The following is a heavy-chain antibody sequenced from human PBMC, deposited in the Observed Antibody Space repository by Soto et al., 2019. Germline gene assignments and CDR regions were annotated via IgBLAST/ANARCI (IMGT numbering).Heavy chain of an antibody. V-gene: IGHV3-33*01. D-gene: IGHD2-21*02. CDR1: GFTFSSYG. CDR2: IWYDGSNK. CDR3: ARELVTARVGYFDY. J-gene: IGHJ4*02. Sequence: SGGSLRLSCAASGFTFSSYGMHWVRQAPGKGLEWVAVIWYDGSNKYYADSVKGRFTISRDNSKNTLYLQMNSLRAEDTAVYYCARELVTARVGYFDYWGQGTLVTVSS.